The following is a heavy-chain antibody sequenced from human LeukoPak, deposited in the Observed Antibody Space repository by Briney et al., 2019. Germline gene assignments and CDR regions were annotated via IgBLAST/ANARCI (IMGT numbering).Heavy chain of an antibody. Sequence: SETLSLTCIVSGGSISNYYWNWIRQPPGKGLEWIGYIYYTGNTNYNPSLASRVTISMDTSRTHFSPNLRSVTAADTAVYYCARAAYCSGATCYSGNFQDWGQGTLVTVSS. V-gene: IGHV4-59*01. CDR2: IYYTGNT. D-gene: IGHD2-15*01. CDR1: GGSISNYY. J-gene: IGHJ1*01. CDR3: ARAAYCSGATCYSGNFQD.